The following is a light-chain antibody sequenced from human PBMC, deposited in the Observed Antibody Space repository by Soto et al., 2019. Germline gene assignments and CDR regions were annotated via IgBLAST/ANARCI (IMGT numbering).Light chain of an antibody. CDR1: QSISSW. J-gene: IGKJ2*01. CDR3: QQYNSYPYT. V-gene: IGKV1-5*03. CDR2: KAS. Sequence: DIQMTQSPSTLSASVGDRVTITCRASQSISSWLAWYQQKPGKAPKLLIYKASSLESGVPSRFSGSGSGTEFTLTICSLQPNDFAIYYCQQYNSYPYTFGHRIKLEIK.